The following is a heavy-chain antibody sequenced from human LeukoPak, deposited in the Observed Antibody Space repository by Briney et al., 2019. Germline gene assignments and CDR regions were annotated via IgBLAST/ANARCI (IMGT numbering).Heavy chain of an antibody. J-gene: IGHJ4*02. CDR1: GFSFSNAW. CDR3: ARDRMGAILYFDS. D-gene: IGHD1-26*01. CDR2: IRYDGINK. Sequence: GGSLRLSCAASGFSFSNAWMTWVRQAPGKGLEWVAFIRYDGINKYYADSVKGRFTISRDNAKNSLYLQVNSLRAEDTAVYYCARDRMGAILYFDSWGQGTLVTVSS. V-gene: IGHV3-30*02.